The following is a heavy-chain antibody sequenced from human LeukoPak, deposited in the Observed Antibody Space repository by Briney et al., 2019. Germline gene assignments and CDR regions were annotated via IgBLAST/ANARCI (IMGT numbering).Heavy chain of an antibody. V-gene: IGHV4-39*07. J-gene: IGHJ5*02. CDR3: ARFSVSQAWFDP. Sequence: SETLSLTCTVSGGSISSSNYYWGWIRQPPGKGLEWIGSMYHSGTTNYNPSLKSRVTISVDTSKNQFSVRLTSVTATDTAVYYCARFSVSQAWFDPWGQGTLVTVSS. CDR1: GGSISSSNYY. CDR2: MYHSGTT. D-gene: IGHD2-8*01.